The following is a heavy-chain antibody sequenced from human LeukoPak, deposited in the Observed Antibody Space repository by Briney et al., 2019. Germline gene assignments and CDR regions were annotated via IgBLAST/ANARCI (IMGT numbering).Heavy chain of an antibody. D-gene: IGHD3-10*01. Sequence: SETLSLTCTVSGDSISSGPYYWGWIRQPPGKGLEWIGTIYHDMRTFYNPSLKSRVTISVDTSKNQFSLKLNSVTAADTAVYYCARHYGPWGQGTLVTVSS. J-gene: IGHJ5*02. CDR2: IYHDMRT. V-gene: IGHV4-39*01. CDR1: GDSISSGPYY. CDR3: ARHYGP.